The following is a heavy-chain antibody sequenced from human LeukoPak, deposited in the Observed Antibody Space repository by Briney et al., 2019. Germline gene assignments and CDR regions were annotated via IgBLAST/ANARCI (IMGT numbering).Heavy chain of an antibody. CDR2: IYTSGGT. V-gene: IGHV4-4*07. CDR3: ARENPSFGVVSPLDY. D-gene: IGHD3-3*01. CDR1: GGSISSYY. J-gene: IGHJ4*02. Sequence: SETLSLTCTVSGGSISSYYWSWIRQPAGKGLEWIGRIYTSGGTNYNPSLKSRVTMSVDTSKNQFSLKLSSVTAADTAVYYCARENPSFGVVSPLDYWGQGTLVTVCS.